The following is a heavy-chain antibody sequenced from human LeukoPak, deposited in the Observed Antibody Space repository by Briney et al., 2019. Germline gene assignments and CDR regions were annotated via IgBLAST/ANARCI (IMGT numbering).Heavy chain of an antibody. CDR2: INPNSGGT. CDR3: ARADPIMVDFDY. D-gene: IGHD2-8*01. J-gene: IGHJ4*02. V-gene: IGHV1-2*02. CDR1: GYTFTGYY. Sequence: ASLKVSCKASGYTFTGYYMHWVRQAPGQGLEWMGWINPNSGGTNYAQKFQGRVTMTRDTSISTAYMELSRLRSDDTAVYYCARADPIMVDFDYWGQGTLVTVSS.